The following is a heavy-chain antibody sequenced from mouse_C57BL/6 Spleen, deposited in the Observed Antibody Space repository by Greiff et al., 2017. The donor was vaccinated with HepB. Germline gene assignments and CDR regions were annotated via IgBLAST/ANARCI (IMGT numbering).Heavy chain of an antibody. Sequence: QVQLKQPGAELVMPGASVKLSCKASGYTFTSYWMHWVKQRPGQGLEWIGEIDPSDSYTNYNQKFKGKSTLTVDKSSSTAYMQLSSLTSEDSAVYYCARGATAAYWGQGTLVTVSA. CDR1: GYTFTSYW. CDR3: ARGATAAY. J-gene: IGHJ3*01. D-gene: IGHD1-2*01. V-gene: IGHV1-69*01. CDR2: IDPSDSYT.